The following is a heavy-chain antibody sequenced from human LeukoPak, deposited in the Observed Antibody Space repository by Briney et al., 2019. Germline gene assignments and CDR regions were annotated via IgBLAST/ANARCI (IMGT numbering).Heavy chain of an antibody. Sequence: GASVKVSCKASGYTFTSYGICWVRQAPGQGLEWMGWISAYNGNTNYAQKLQGRVTMTTDTSTSTAYMELSRLRSDDTAVYYCAKVGGDSGRGWDPADYWGQGTLVTVSS. CDR1: GYTFTSYG. CDR3: AKVGGDSGRGWDPADY. CDR2: ISAYNGNT. V-gene: IGHV1-18*01. J-gene: IGHJ4*02. D-gene: IGHD4-17*01.